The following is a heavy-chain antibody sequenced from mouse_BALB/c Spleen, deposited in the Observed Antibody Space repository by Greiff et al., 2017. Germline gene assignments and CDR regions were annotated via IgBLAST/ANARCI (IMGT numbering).Heavy chain of an antibody. V-gene: IGHV1-87*01. Sequence: VQLQQSGAELARPGASVKLSCKASGYTFTSYWMQWVKQRPGQGLEWIGAIYPGDGDTRYTQKFKGKATLTADKSSSTAYMQLSSLASEDSAVYYCARFTGGFDYWGQGTTLTVSS. J-gene: IGHJ2*01. CDR3: ARFTGGFDY. CDR2: IYPGDGDT. CDR1: GYTFTSYW.